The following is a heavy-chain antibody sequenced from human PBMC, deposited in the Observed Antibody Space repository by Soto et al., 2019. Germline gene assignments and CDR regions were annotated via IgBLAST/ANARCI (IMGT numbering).Heavy chain of an antibody. CDR1: GFNFGDYA. Sequence: PGGSLRLSCAASGFNFGDYAMHWVQQTPGQGLEWVSGLNWNSVTPGYGDSVKGRFSIPRDNGKYALYLQMTSLRPEDTALYYCVKDISGAYSGPNYDAWGQGTLVTVSS. V-gene: IGHV3-9*01. J-gene: IGHJ4*02. CDR2: LNWNSVTP. CDR3: VKDISGAYSGPNYDA. D-gene: IGHD1-26*01.